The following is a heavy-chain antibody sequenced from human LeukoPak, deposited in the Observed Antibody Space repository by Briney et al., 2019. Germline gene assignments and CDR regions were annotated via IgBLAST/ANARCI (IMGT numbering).Heavy chain of an antibody. CDR3: ARLVPPYGSVSPHPHHFDS. Sequence: PSETLSLTCTVSGGSISRSNYYWGWIRQPPGKGLEWIGSVYYRRRNDYNPSLKSRVTISVDTSKNQLSLSLGSVTAADTAVYYCARLVPPYGSVSPHPHHFDSWGQGTLVIVSS. CDR1: GGSISRSNYY. D-gene: IGHD3-10*01. CDR2: VYYRRRN. J-gene: IGHJ4*02. V-gene: IGHV4-39*01.